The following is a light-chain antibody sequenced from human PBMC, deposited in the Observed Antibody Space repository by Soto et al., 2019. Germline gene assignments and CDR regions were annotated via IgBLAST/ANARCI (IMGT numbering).Light chain of an antibody. V-gene: IGKV3-20*01. CDR2: GSS. Sequence: EVVLTQSPCTLSLSPGERDTLSCRASQSVNNNYVAWYQQKPGQAPRLLIFGSSDRATGIPDRFSGSGSGTDFALTISRLEPEDFPVYYCQQYGSSPPYTFGQGTKLEIK. CDR1: QSVNNNY. CDR3: QQYGSSPPYT. J-gene: IGKJ2*01.